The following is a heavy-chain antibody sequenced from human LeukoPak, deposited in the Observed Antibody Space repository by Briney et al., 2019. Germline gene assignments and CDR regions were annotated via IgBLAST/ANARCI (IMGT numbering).Heavy chain of an antibody. D-gene: IGHD6-19*01. CDR3: ARGESLWLAGGFDY. CDR1: GDSVSINSVA. J-gene: IGHJ4*02. Sequence: SQTLSLTFAISGDSVSINSVAWNWIRQSPSRGLEWLGRTYYRSKWYNDYAVSVKSRITINPDTSKNQFSLQLNSVTPEDTAVYYCARGESLWLAGGFDYWGQGTLVTVSS. V-gene: IGHV6-1*01. CDR2: TYYRSKWYN.